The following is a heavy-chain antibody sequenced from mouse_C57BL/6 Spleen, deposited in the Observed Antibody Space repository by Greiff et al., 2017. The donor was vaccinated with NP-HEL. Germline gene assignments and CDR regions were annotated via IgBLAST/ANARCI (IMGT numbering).Heavy chain of an antibody. Sequence: EVQRVESGPGLVKPSQSLSLTCSVTGYSITSGYYWNWIRQFPGNKLEWMGYISYDGSNNYNPSLKNRISITRDTSKYQFFLKLNSVTTEDTATYYCAMAFYYYAMDYWGQGTSVTVSS. J-gene: IGHJ4*01. V-gene: IGHV3-6*01. CDR1: GYSITSGYY. CDR3: AMAFYYYAMDY. CDR2: ISYDGSN.